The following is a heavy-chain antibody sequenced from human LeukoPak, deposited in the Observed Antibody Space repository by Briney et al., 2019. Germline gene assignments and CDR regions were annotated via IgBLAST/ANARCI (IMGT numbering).Heavy chain of an antibody. CDR3: ATDGFQFFSCYDY. V-gene: IGHV1-24*01. CDR2: FDPEDGET. D-gene: IGHD2-2*01. J-gene: IGHJ4*02. CDR1: GYTLTESS. Sequence: ASVTVSCKVSGYTLTESSMHWVRQAPGKGLEWMGGFDPEDGETIYAQKFQGRVTMTEDTSTDTAYMELSSLRSEDTAVYYCATDGFQFFSCYDYWGQGTLVTVSS.